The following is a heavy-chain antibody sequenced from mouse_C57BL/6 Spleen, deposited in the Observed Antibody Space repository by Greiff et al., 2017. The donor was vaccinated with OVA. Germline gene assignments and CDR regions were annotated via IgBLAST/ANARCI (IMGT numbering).Heavy chain of an antibody. CDR2: IRSKSNNYAT. Sequence: EVQLVESGGGLVQPKGSLKLSCAASGFSFNTYAMNWVRQAPGTGLEWVARIRSKSNNYATYYADSVKDRFAISRDDSESMLYLQMNNLKTEDTAMYYCVRQGDYDSAWFAYWGQGTLVTVSA. CDR3: VRQGDYDSAWFAY. V-gene: IGHV10-1*01. J-gene: IGHJ3*01. CDR1: GFSFNTYA. D-gene: IGHD2-4*01.